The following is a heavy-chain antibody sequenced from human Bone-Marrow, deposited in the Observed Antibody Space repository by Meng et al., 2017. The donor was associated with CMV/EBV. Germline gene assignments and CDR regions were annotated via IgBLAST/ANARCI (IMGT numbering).Heavy chain of an antibody. CDR1: GGSISSYY. CDR3: ARGEYYGSGSYPWFDP. D-gene: IGHD3-10*01. V-gene: IGHV4-59*01. CDR2: IYYSGST. J-gene: IGHJ5*02. Sequence: GSLRLSCTVSGGSISSYYWSWIRQPPGKGLEWIGYIYYSGSTNYNPSLKSRVTISVDTSKNQFSLKLSSVTAADTAVYYCARGEYYGSGSYPWFDPWGQGNLVTVSS.